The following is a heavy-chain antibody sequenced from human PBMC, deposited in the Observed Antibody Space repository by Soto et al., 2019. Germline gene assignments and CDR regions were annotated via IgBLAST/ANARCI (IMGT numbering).Heavy chain of an antibody. Sequence: GGSLRLSCAASGFTFSSYAMSWVRQAPGKGLEWVSAISGSGGSTYYADSVKGRFTISRDNSKNTLYLQMNSLRAEDTAVYYCAKSGWSSWYGPVYDMDVWGQGTTITSSS. CDR3: AKSGWSSWYGPVYDMDV. V-gene: IGHV3-23*01. J-gene: IGHJ6*02. CDR1: GFTFSSYA. CDR2: ISGSGGST. D-gene: IGHD6-13*01.